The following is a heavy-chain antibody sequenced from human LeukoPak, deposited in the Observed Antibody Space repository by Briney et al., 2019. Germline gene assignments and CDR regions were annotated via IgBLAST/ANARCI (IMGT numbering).Heavy chain of an antibody. J-gene: IGHJ4*02. CDR3: ATGWIQRTQTHFDY. CDR1: GYTLTELS. V-gene: IGHV1-24*01. CDR2: FDPEDGET. D-gene: IGHD5-18*01. Sequence: ASVKVSCKVSGYTLTELSMHWVRQAPGKGLEWMGGFDPEDGETIYAQKFQGRVTMTEDTSTDTAYMELSSPRSEDTAVYYCATGWIQRTQTHFDYWGQGTLVTVSS.